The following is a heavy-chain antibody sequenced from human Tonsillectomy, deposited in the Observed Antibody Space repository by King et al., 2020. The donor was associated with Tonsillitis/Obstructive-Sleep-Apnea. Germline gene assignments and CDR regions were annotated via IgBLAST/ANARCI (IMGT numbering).Heavy chain of an antibody. CDR1: GFSVSYNY. J-gene: IGHJ4*02. CDR2: IYTCDKT. V-gene: IGHV3-53*01. D-gene: IGHD4-17*01. CDR3: AGDPTSVTAWGF. Sequence: VQLVESGGGLIQPGGSLRLSCAASGFSVSYNYMTWVRQAPGKGLEWVSSIYTCDKTDYADSVKGRFNISRDNSKNTLFLQMNSLRVEDTAIYYCAGDPTSVTAWGFWGQGTLVTVSS.